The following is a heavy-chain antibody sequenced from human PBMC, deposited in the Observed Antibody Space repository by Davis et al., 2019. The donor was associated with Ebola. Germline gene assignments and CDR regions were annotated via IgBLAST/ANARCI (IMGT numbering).Heavy chain of an antibody. Sequence: GESLKISCKGSGYSFTSYWIGWVRQMPGKGLEWMGIIYPGDSDTRYSPSFQDQVTISADKSISTAYLQWSSLKASDTAMYYCARHSRSIVVVPAAIPRYYYYYMDVWGKGTTVTVSS. CDR1: GYSFTSYW. CDR2: IYPGDSDT. D-gene: IGHD2-2*01. CDR3: ARHSRSIVVVPAAIPRYYYYYMDV. J-gene: IGHJ6*03. V-gene: IGHV5-51*01.